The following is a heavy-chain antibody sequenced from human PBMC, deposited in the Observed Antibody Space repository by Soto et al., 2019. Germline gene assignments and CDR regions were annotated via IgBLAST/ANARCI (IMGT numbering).Heavy chain of an antibody. V-gene: IGHV3-7*01. D-gene: IGHD3-22*01. CDR1: GFTFSSYW. CDR3: ARAPSIYDSRASYYYYGMDV. Sequence: GGSLRLSCAASGFTFSSYWMSWVRQAPGKGLEWVANIKQDGSEKYYVDSVKGRFTISRDNAKNSLYLQMNSLRAEDTAVYFCARAPSIYDSRASYYYYGMDVWGQGTTVTVSS. J-gene: IGHJ6*02. CDR2: IKQDGSEK.